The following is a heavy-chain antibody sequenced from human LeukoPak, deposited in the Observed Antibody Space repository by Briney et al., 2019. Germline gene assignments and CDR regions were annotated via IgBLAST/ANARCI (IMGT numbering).Heavy chain of an antibody. J-gene: IGHJ4*02. Sequence: GGSLRLSCAGSGFTFSDYAMSWVRQAPVKGLEWVSTISGSGNNTFYADSVKGRFTITRDNSKNTLYLQMNTLRAEDTAVYYCAKGLPYWGQGALVTVSS. CDR2: ISGSGNNT. CDR1: GFTFSDYA. CDR3: AKGLPY. V-gene: IGHV3-23*01. D-gene: IGHD2-15*01.